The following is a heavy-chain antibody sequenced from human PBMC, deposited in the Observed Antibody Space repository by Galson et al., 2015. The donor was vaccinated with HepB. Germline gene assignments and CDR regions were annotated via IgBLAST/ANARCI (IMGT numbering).Heavy chain of an antibody. J-gene: IGHJ5*02. CDR2: ISYDGSNK. D-gene: IGHD6-6*01. Sequence: SLRLSCAASGFTFSSYGMHWVRQAPGKGLEWVAVISYDGSNKYYADSVKGRFTISRDNSKNTLYLQMNSLRAEDTAVYYCAKDGSSSTNVRVRKSWFDPWGQGTLVTVSS. V-gene: IGHV3-30*18. CDR3: AKDGSSSTNVRVRKSWFDP. CDR1: GFTFSSYG.